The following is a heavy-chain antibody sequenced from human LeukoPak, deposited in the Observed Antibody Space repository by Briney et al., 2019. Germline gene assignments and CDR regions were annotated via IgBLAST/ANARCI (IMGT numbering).Heavy chain of an antibody. Sequence: ASVKVSCKASGGTFSSYAISWVRQAPGQGLGWMGWISAYNGNTNYAQKLQGRVTMATDTSTSTAYMELRSLRSDDTAVYYCARVRGYSGYDADYWGQGTLVTVSS. CDR2: ISAYNGNT. CDR1: GGTFSSYA. D-gene: IGHD5-12*01. CDR3: ARVRGYSGYDADY. V-gene: IGHV1-18*01. J-gene: IGHJ4*02.